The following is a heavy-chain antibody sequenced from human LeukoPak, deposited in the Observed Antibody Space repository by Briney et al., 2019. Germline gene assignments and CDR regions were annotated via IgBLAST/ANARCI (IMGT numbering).Heavy chain of an antibody. Sequence: GGSLRLSCSASGFTVSSNYMSWVRQAPGKGLQWVSIIYSGGNTYYADSVKGRFTISRDNSKNTLYLQMNSLRAEDTAVYYCAKDPRPGCSSTSCTGDYYYYYMDVWGKGTTVTVSS. CDR2: IYSGGNT. J-gene: IGHJ6*03. CDR1: GFTVSSNY. D-gene: IGHD2-2*01. CDR3: AKDPRPGCSSTSCTGDYYYYYMDV. V-gene: IGHV3-53*01.